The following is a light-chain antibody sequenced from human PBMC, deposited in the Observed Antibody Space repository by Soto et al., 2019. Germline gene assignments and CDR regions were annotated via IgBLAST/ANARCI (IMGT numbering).Light chain of an antibody. Sequence: DIVLTQSPATLSLSPGERASLSCRASQSVVTSLAWYQQRPGQAPRLLLSAASTTATVIPARFSGSGTGTAFILTIIGLQPEDVAVFYCQQRVNWPPTDTFGQGTKLEIK. CDR1: QSVVTS. J-gene: IGKJ2*01. V-gene: IGKV3-11*01. CDR3: QQRVNWPPTDT. CDR2: AAS.